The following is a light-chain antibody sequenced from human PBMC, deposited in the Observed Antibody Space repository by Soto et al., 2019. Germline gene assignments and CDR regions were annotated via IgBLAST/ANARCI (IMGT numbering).Light chain of an antibody. J-gene: IGLJ1*01. Sequence: QSALTQPASVSGSPGQSITISCTGTSSDVGAYDYVSWYQQHPGKAHKLMIYDVINRPAGASNRFSGFKSGNTASLTISGLQAEDEADYYCSSYTSSSTLLFGTGTKVTV. CDR2: DVI. V-gene: IGLV2-14*03. CDR3: SSYTSSSTLL. CDR1: SSDVGAYDY.